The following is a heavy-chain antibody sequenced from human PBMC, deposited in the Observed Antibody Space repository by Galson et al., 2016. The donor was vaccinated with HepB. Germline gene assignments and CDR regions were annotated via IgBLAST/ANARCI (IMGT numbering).Heavy chain of an antibody. V-gene: IGHV3-23*01. Sequence: CAASGFTFSSYAMRWVRQAPGKGLEWVSSLSYSGASTYYADSVRGRFTISRDNSKNTLYLQMNSLRAEDTAIYYCAKAVAEGGGLDYWGQGTLVTVSS. J-gene: IGHJ4*02. D-gene: IGHD2-15*01. CDR2: LSYSGAST. CDR3: AKAVAEGGGLDY. CDR1: GFTFSSYA.